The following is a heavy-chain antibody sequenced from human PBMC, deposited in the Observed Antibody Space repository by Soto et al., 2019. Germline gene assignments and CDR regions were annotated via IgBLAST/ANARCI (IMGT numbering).Heavy chain of an antibody. D-gene: IGHD1-7*01. V-gene: IGHV3-23*01. CDR3: AKNQERELPRVIDF. CDR2: MSGSSSTT. Sequence: EVRLLESGGGVVKPGGSLRLSCATSGLTFSNYAMSWVRQAPGGGLAWVPSMSGSSSTTYYADSVRGRFTISRDRSKNPLYLQMSSLRAEDTALYYCAKNQERELPRVIDFWGQGTLVTVSS. CDR1: GLTFSNYA. J-gene: IGHJ4*02.